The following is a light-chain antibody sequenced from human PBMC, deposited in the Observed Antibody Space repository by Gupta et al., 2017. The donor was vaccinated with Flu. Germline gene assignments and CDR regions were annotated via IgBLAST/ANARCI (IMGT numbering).Light chain of an antibody. CDR3: QQYNNLPVT. Sequence: DIQMTQSPSSLSASVGDRVTITCQASQDISNYLNWYQQKSGKAPKLLIYDASNLEVGVPSRFSGTVSGTTFTFTISRLQPEDIATDYCQQYNNLPVTFGQGTRLELK. CDR2: DAS. J-gene: IGKJ5*01. CDR1: QDISNY. V-gene: IGKV1-33*01.